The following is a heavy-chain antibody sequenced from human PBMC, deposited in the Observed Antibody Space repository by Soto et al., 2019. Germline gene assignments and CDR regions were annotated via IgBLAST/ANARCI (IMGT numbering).Heavy chain of an antibody. Sequence: SETLSLTCTVSGGSISGYFWSWIRQPPGKGLEWIGYMYYSGSTSYNPSLNSRVTLSVGTSKNQFFLKLSFVTAADTAVYYCARHRALNWFDPWGQGTLVTVSS. J-gene: IGHJ5*02. CDR2: MYYSGST. CDR1: GGSISGYF. CDR3: ARHRALNWFDP. V-gene: IGHV4-59*08.